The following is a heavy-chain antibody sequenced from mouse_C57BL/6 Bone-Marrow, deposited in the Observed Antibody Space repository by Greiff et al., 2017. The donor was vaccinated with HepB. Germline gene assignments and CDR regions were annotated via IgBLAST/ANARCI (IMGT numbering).Heavy chain of an antibody. V-gene: IGHV1-15*01. D-gene: IGHD3-2*01. CDR1: GYTFTDYE. CDR3: TRRRTETGGFAY. CDR2: IDPETGGT. J-gene: IGHJ3*01. Sequence: QVHVKQSGAELVRPGASVTLSCKASGYTFTDYEMHWVKQTPVHGLEWIGAIDPETGGTAYNQKFKGKAILTADKSSSTAYMELRSLTSEDSAVYYCTRRRTETGGFAYWGQGTLVTVSA.